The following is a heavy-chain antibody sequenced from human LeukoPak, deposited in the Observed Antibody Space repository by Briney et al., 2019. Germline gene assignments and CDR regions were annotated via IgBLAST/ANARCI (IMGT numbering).Heavy chain of an antibody. CDR2: FTSDGSST. V-gene: IGHV3-74*01. CDR1: GFTLSSYA. Sequence: GGSLRLSCAASGFTLSSYAMYWVRQAPGKGLGWVSRFTSDGSSTIYADSVKGRFTVSRDIAKNTLYLQMNSLRAEDTAVYYCARAQMGAPTDCWGQGTLVTVSS. J-gene: IGHJ4*02. CDR3: ARAQMGAPTDC. D-gene: IGHD1-26*01.